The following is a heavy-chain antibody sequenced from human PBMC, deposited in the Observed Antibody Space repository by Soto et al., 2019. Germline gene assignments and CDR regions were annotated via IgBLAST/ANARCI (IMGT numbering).Heavy chain of an antibody. J-gene: IGHJ4*02. Sequence: PSETLSLTCTVSGDSITSRDFYWGWIRRPPGQGLEWVGTISHSGDTFYNPPLESRLTMSLDASKNQFSMRLTSVTAADAAVYFCARHVDCSGGSCYYFDYWGQGTLVTVSS. CDR1: GDSITSRDFY. CDR2: ISHSGDT. V-gene: IGHV4-39*01. D-gene: IGHD2-15*01. CDR3: ARHVDCSGGSCYYFDY.